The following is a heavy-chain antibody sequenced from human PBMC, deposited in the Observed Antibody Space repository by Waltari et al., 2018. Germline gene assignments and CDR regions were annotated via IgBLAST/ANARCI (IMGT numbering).Heavy chain of an antibody. CDR1: GYTLTESP. D-gene: IGHD5-12*01. CDR3: ATDHYRQSGYDS. J-gene: IGHJ5*02. Sequence: QVQLVQSGAEVKKPGASVKVSCKVSGYTLTESPMHWVRQAPGKGLEWMGGYVPEDGETIYAQSFQGRVAMTEDSSTDTAYMELTSLTSGDTAVYYCATDHYRQSGYDSWGQGTLVTVSS. V-gene: IGHV1-24*01. CDR2: YVPEDGET.